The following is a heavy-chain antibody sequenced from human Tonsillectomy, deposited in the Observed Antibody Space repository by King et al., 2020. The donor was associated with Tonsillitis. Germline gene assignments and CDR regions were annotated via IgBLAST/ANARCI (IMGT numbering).Heavy chain of an antibody. CDR1: GFTFSNYW. V-gene: IGHV3-7*02. CDR2: IKQDGSEK. J-gene: IGHJ4*02. CDR3: ASGTYYDFWSGYLRDSGY. Sequence: VQLVESGGGLVQPGGSLRLSCAASGFTFSNYWMSWVRQAPGKGLEWVANIKQDGSEKYYVDSVKGRFTISRDNAKNSLYLQRNSLRAEDTAVYYCASGTYYDFWSGYLRDSGYWGQGTRVTVSS. D-gene: IGHD3-3*01.